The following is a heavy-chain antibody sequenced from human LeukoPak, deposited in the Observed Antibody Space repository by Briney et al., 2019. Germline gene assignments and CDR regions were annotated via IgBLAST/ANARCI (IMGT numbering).Heavy chain of an antibody. D-gene: IGHD3-16*01. CDR2: ISSSSSHT. CDR3: ARKTDHRAGGDY. V-gene: IGHV3-21*01. CDR1: GFTFNNYG. J-gene: IGHJ4*02. Sequence: GGSLRLSCAASGFTFNNYGINWVRQAPVKGLEWVSSISSSSSHTYYADSVKGRFTVSRDNAKNSLYLQMSSLRAEDTAVYYCARKTDHRAGGDYWGQGTLVTVSS.